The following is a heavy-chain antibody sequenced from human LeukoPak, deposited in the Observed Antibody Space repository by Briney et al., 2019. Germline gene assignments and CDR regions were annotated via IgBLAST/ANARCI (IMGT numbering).Heavy chain of an antibody. CDR3: ARGIEYSSFDY. Sequence: ASVNVSCKSSRGTFIIYSISWVRQAPGQGLEWMGGIIPIFDTADYAQKFQGRVTITADESTSTAYMELSSLRSEDTAVYYCARGIEYSSFDYWGQGTLVTVSS. V-gene: IGHV1-69*13. J-gene: IGHJ4*02. D-gene: IGHD6-6*01. CDR1: RGTFIIYS. CDR2: IIPIFDTA.